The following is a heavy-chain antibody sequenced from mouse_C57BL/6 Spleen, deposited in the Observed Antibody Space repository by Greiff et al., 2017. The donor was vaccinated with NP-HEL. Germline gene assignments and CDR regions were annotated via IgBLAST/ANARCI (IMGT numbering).Heavy chain of an antibody. Sequence: VKLQQSGAELVRPGASVTLSCKASGYTFTDYEMHWVKQTPVHGLEWIGAIDPETGGTAYNQKFKGKAILTADKSSSTAYMELRSLTSEDSAVYYCTRFVLLPGDWGQGTTLTVSS. CDR2: IDPETGGT. V-gene: IGHV1-15*01. CDR3: TRFVLLPGD. D-gene: IGHD1-1*01. CDR1: GYTFTDYE. J-gene: IGHJ2*01.